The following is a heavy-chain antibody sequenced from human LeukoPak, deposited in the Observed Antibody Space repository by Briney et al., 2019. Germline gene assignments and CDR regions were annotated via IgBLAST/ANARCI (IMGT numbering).Heavy chain of an antibody. D-gene: IGHD3-16*01. CDR2: IHYSGKA. CDR1: GGSISGYY. CDR3: ARFGVYYDMGV. V-gene: IGHV4-59*01. Sequence: SQTLSLTCTVSGGSISGYYWTWIRQPPGKGLEWIGQIHYSGKADYNPSLRSRITISVDTSKNQMSLKLSSVTAADTAVYYCARFGVYYDMGVWGQGTTVTVS. J-gene: IGHJ6*02.